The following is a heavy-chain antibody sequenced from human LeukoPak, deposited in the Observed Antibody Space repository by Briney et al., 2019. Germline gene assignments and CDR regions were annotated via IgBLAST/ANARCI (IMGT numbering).Heavy chain of an antibody. V-gene: IGHV4-59*01. D-gene: IGHD3-10*01. CDR2: VFYSGST. CDR1: GGSISSYY. Sequence: SETLSLTCTVSGGSISSYYWTWLRQPPGKGLEWIGYVFYSGSTKYNPSLKSRVTISADTSKKQVSLKVSPVTAADTAMYYCARVVDGVYGSWIDPWGQGTLVTVPS. CDR3: ARVVDGVYGSWIDP. J-gene: IGHJ5*02.